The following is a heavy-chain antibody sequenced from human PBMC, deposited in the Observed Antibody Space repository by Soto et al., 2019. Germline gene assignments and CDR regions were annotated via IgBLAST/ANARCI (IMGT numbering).Heavy chain of an antibody. D-gene: IGHD1-7*01. V-gene: IGHV4-4*07. Sequence: PSETLSLTCTVSGGSIGSYYWSWIRQPAGKGLEWIGRIYTSGSTNYNPSLKSRVTMSVDTSKNQFSLKLSSVTAADTAVYYCARVGKLELQGGAFDIWGQGTMVTVSS. CDR2: IYTSGST. CDR3: ARVGKLELQGGAFDI. CDR1: GGSIGSYY. J-gene: IGHJ3*02.